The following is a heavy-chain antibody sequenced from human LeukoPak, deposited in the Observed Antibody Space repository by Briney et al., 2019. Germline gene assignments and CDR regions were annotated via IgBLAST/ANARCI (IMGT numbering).Heavy chain of an antibody. D-gene: IGHD3-3*01. J-gene: IGHJ4*02. V-gene: IGHV1-2*06. CDR3: ARVVGYDFWSGYYFDY. CDR2: INPNSGGT. Sequence: ASVKVSCKASGYTFTGYYMHWVRQAPGQGLEWMGRINPNSGGTNYAQKFQGRVTVTRDTSISTAYMELSRLRSDDTAVYYCARVVGYDFWSGYYFDYRGQGTLVTVSS. CDR1: GYTFTGYY.